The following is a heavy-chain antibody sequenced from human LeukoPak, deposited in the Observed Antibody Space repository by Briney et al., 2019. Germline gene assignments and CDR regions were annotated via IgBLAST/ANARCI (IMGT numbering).Heavy chain of an antibody. J-gene: IGHJ4*02. V-gene: IGHV4-4*07. CDR1: GGSSSSYY. D-gene: IGHD3-9*01. CDR3: AGNYDILTGVDY. Sequence: SETLSLTCTVSGGSSSSYYWSWMRQPAGKGLEWIGRISTSGSTNYNPSLKSRVTMSVDTSKNQFSLKLSSVTAADTAVYYCAGNYDILTGVDYWGQGTLVTVSS. CDR2: ISTSGST.